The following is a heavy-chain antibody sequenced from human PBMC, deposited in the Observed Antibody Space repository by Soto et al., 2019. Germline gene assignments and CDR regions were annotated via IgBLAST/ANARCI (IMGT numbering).Heavy chain of an antibody. CDR1: GYTFTSYA. CDR2: INAGNGNT. CDR3: ARDMGFGLSDY. Sequence: ASVKVSCKASGYTFTSYAMHWVRQAPGQRLEWMGWINAGNGNTKYSQKFQGRVTITRDTSASTVYMELSSLRSEDTAVYYYARDMGFGLSDYWGQGTLVTVSS. D-gene: IGHD3-10*01. J-gene: IGHJ4*02. V-gene: IGHV1-3*01.